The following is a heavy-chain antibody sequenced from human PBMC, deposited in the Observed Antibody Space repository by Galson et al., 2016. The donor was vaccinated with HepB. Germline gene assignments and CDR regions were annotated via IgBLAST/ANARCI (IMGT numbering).Heavy chain of an antibody. V-gene: IGHV3-23*01. J-gene: IGHJ6*04. D-gene: IGHD4-17*01. CDR1: GFMFSSYA. Sequence: SLRLSCAASGFMFSSYAMAWVRQAPGKGLEWVSTISGSGGNTFYPDSVKGRFTISRDNSLNTVSLRISSLSAEDTAVYYCARETATVTTGLRHRLYYYGMDVWGKGTTVTVSS. CDR2: ISGSGGNT. CDR3: ARETATVTTGLRHRLYYYGMDV.